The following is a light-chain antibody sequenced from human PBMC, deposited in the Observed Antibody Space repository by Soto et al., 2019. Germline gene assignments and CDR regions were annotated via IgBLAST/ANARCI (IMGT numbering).Light chain of an antibody. CDR1: QSISSW. CDR2: KAS. CDR3: QQYNSYWT. V-gene: IGKV1-5*03. J-gene: IGKJ1*01. Sequence: DIQMTQSPSTLSASVGDRVTITCRASQSISSWLAWYQQKPGKAPKLLIYKASSLESGVPSRFSGSGSGTEFTLTISSLQPDDCATDYCQQYNSYWTFGQGTKVDIK.